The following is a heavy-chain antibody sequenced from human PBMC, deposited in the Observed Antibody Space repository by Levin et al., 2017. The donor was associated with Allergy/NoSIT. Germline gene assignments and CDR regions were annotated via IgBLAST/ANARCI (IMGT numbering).Heavy chain of an antibody. D-gene: IGHD1-1*01. V-gene: IGHV3-7*01. CDR1: GFTFSNHW. CDR3: ARYNGRNYYFGMDV. J-gene: IGHJ6*02. CDR2: MKQDGSEK. Sequence: GGSLRLSCAASGFTFSNHWMSWVRQAPGKGLEWVANMKQDGSEKYYVDSVKGRFTISRDNAKNSLFLDMNNLRVEDTAVYYCARYNGRNYYFGMDVWGQGTTVRVAS.